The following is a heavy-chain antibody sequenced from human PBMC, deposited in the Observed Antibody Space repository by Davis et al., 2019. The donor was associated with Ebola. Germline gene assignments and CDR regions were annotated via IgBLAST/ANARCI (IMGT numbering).Heavy chain of an antibody. CDR3: ARLLMVAGKFDY. D-gene: IGHD2-15*01. V-gene: IGHV4-59*08. CDR2: IYYSGST. Sequence: GSLRLSCTVSGGSISSYYWSWIRQPPGKGLEWIGYIYYSGSTNYNPSLKSRVTISVDTSKNQFSLKLSSVTAADTAVYYCARLLMVAGKFDYWGQGTLVTVSS. CDR1: GGSISSYY. J-gene: IGHJ4*02.